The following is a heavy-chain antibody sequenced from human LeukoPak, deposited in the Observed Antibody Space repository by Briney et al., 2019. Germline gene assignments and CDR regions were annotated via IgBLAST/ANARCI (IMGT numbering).Heavy chain of an antibody. V-gene: IGHV1-46*01. J-gene: IGHJ5*02. Sequence: ASVKVSCKASGYTFTSYYMHWVRQAPGQGLEWMGIINPSGGGTSYAQKFQGRVTMTRDTSTSTVYMELSSLRSEDTAVYYCARDRLRGWFDPWGQGTLVTVSS. CDR1: GYTFTSYY. CDR2: INPSGGGT. CDR3: ARDRLRGWFDP. D-gene: IGHD4-17*01.